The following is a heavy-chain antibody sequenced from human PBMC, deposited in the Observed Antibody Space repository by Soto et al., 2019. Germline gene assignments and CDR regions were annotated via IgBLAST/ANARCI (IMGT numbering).Heavy chain of an antibody. CDR2: IVVGSGNT. J-gene: IGHJ4*02. CDR1: GFTFTSSA. Sequence: SVKVSCKASGFTFTSSAMQWVRQARGQRLEWIGWIVVGSGNTNYAQKFQERVTITRDMSTSTAYMELSSLRSEDTAVYYCAAAYGSGSYYIDYWGQGTLVTVSS. CDR3: AAAYGSGSYYIDY. D-gene: IGHD3-10*01. V-gene: IGHV1-58*02.